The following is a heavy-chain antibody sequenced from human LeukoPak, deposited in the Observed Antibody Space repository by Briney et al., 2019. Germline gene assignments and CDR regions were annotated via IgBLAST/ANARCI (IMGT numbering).Heavy chain of an antibody. CDR2: IYYMGGA. CDR1: GGSISSDF. J-gene: IGHJ4*02. CDR3: ARLTRGSGWTYYFDY. V-gene: IGHV4-59*01. D-gene: IGHD6-19*01. Sequence: SETLSLTCTVSGGSISSDFWSWIRQPPGKGLEWIGYIYYMGGANYNPSLRSRVTISVDTSKNQFSLRLSSVTAADTAVYYCARLTRGSGWTYYFDYWGQGILVTVSS.